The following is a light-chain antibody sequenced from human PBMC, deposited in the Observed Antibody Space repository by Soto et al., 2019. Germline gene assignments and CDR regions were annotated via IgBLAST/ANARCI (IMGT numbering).Light chain of an antibody. V-gene: IGKV1-5*01. CDR3: QQYTGT. Sequence: GEGVSVTCRASESISTWLAWYQQKPGRAPKLLIYDASNLESGVPSRFSGRSSGTEFILTIDSVQPDDFATYSCQQYTGTFGPGTKVDIK. CDR1: ESISTW. J-gene: IGKJ1*01. CDR2: DAS.